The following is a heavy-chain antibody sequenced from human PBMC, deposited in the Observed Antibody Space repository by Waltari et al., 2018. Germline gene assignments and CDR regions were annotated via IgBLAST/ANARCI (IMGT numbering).Heavy chain of an antibody. D-gene: IGHD2-21*01. Sequence: EVQLVESGADVKKPGASLKISCKGSGYSFNSYWIGWVRQMPGKGLEWMAIIYPGDSDSRYSPPFQGQVTISVDKSINTAYLQWNNLKTSDSAIYYCARLEVMATGKYYFDYWGQGTLVTVSS. CDR2: IYPGDSDS. J-gene: IGHJ4*02. V-gene: IGHV5-51*01. CDR1: GYSFNSYW. CDR3: ARLEVMATGKYYFDY.